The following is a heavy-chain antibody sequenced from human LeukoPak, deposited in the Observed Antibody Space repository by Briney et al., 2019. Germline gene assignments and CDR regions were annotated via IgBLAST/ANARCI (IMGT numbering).Heavy chain of an antibody. Sequence: PSQTLSLTCTASGGSISSGGYYWSWIRQHPGKGLEWIGYIYYSGSTYYNPSLKSRVTISVDTSKNQFSLKLSSVTAADTAVYYCARTPGVAAAGIFGFDPWGQGTLVTVSS. D-gene: IGHD6-13*01. J-gene: IGHJ5*02. CDR1: GGSISSGGYY. CDR2: IYYSGST. V-gene: IGHV4-31*03. CDR3: ARTPGVAAAGIFGFDP.